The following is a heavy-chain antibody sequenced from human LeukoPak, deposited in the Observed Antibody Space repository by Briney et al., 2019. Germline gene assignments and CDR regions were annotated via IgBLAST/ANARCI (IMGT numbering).Heavy chain of an antibody. V-gene: IGHV3-15*01. CDR3: KWFGDFLNGLDV. CDR2: IKSKTDGGTT. CDR1: GFTFTNAW. D-gene: IGHD3-10*01. J-gene: IGHJ6*04. Sequence: GGSLRLSCAASGFTFTNAWMSWVRQAPGKGLEWVGRIKSKTDGGTTEYAAPVKARFTVSRDDLRNTLYLQMNSLKTEDTAVYYCKWFGDFLNGLDVGGKGTTVTVSS.